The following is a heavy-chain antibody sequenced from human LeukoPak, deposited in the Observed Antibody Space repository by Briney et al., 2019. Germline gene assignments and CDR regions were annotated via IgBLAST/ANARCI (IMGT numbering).Heavy chain of an antibody. Sequence: GGSLRLSCAASGFTFSSYGMHWVRQAPGKGLEGVAFIRYDGSNKYYADSVKGRFTISRDNSKNTLYLQMNSLRAEDTAVYYCAKDRGYSSGWYAGGVDYWGPGTLVTVSS. D-gene: IGHD6-19*01. CDR2: IRYDGSNK. CDR1: GFTFSSYG. CDR3: AKDRGYSSGWYAGGVDY. J-gene: IGHJ4*02. V-gene: IGHV3-30*02.